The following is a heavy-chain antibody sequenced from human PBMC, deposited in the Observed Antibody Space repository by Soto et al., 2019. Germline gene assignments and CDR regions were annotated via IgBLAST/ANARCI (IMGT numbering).Heavy chain of an antibody. V-gene: IGHV1-69*13. CDR1: GGTFSSYA. Sequence: SVKVSCKASGGTFSSYAISWVRQAPGQGLEWMGGIIPIFGTANYAQKFQGRVTITADESTSTAYMELSSLRSEDTAVYYCAYYDSSGYYFPLVAFWGQGTLVTVSS. J-gene: IGHJ4*02. CDR3: AYYDSSGYYFPLVAF. CDR2: IIPIFGTA. D-gene: IGHD3-22*01.